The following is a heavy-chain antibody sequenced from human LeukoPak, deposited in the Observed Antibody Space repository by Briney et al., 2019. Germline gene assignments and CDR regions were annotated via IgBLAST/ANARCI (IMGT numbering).Heavy chain of an antibody. CDR3: ARHPGKVTNDWYFDL. D-gene: IGHD4-23*01. CDR1: GYTFTGYY. Sequence: AASVKVSCKASGYTFTGYYMHWVRQAPGQGLERMGWINPNSGGTNYAQKFQGRVTMTRDTSITTAYMELSRLSSDDTAVYYCARHPGKVTNDWYFDLWGRGTLVTVSS. V-gene: IGHV1-2*02. CDR2: INPNSGGT. J-gene: IGHJ2*01.